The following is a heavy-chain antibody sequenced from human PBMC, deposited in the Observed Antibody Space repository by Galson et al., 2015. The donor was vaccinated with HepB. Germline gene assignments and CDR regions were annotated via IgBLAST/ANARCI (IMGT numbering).Heavy chain of an antibody. Sequence: SVKVSCKASGYSFTSFGINWVRQAPGQGLEWMGWISGHNGHTNYAQNLQGRVTMTIDTSTTTAYMELRSLRSDDTAVYYCVRGVLLWFRTLSSLGQPDYWGQGTPVTVSS. CDR3: VRGVLLWFRTLSSLGQPDY. CDR1: GYSFTSFG. CDR2: ISGHNGHT. D-gene: IGHD3-10*01. J-gene: IGHJ4*02. V-gene: IGHV1-18*01.